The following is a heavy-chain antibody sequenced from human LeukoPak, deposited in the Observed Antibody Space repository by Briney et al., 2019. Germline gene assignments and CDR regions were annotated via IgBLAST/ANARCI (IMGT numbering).Heavy chain of an antibody. J-gene: IGHJ5*02. V-gene: IGHV4-34*01. CDR3: ARAGVAVAGTPNWFDP. Sequence: SETLSLTCAVYGGSFSGYYWSWIRQPPGKGLEWIGSIYYSGSTYYNPSLKSRVTISVDTSKNQFSLKLSSVTAADTAVYYCARAGVAVAGTPNWFDPWGQGTLVTVSS. CDR2: IYYSGST. CDR1: GGSFSGYY. D-gene: IGHD6-19*01.